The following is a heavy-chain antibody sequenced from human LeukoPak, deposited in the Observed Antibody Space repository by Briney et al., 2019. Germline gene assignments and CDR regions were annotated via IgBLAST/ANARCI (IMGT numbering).Heavy chain of an antibody. Sequence: GGSLRLSCAASGFTFDDYAMHWVRQAPGKGLEWVSGISWNSGTKGYADSVKGRFTISRDNAKNSLYLQMNSLRGEDAALYYCAVLHYYGMDVWGQGTTVTVSS. J-gene: IGHJ6*02. V-gene: IGHV3-9*01. CDR2: ISWNSGTK. CDR3: AVLHYYGMDV. CDR1: GFTFDDYA. D-gene: IGHD2-8*01.